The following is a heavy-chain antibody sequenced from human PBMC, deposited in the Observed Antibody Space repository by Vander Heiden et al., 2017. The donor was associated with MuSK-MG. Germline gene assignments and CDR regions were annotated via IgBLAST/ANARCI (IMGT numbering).Heavy chain of an antibody. D-gene: IGHD3-3*01. CDR2: IYWNDDK. CDR1: GFSLTTSAVG. J-gene: IGHJ3*02. V-gene: IGHV2-5*01. Sequence: QITLTESGPTLVKPTQTLTLTCTFSGFSLTTSAVGLGWIRQPPGKALEWLAMIYWNDDKRYSPSLKRRLTITKDTSKNQVVLTMTNMDPVDTATYFCAHRRGDFWSGYSDAFDMWGQGTMVTVSS. CDR3: AHRRGDFWSGYSDAFDM.